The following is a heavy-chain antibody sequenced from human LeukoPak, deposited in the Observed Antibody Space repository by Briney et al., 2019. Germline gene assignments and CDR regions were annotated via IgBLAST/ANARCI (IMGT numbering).Heavy chain of an antibody. CDR2: ISSVSGYI. V-gene: IGHV3-21*01. J-gene: IGHJ4*02. Sequence: PGGSLRLSCAASGFTFSDYSMNWARQAPGRGLEWVSFISSVSGYINYADSVKGRFTISRDNSRSTLDLQMNSLRVEDTAVYYCAKGAIRTSITCYFDYWGQGTLVTVSS. CDR3: AKGAIRTSITCYFDY. D-gene: IGHD1-14*01. CDR1: GFTFSDYS.